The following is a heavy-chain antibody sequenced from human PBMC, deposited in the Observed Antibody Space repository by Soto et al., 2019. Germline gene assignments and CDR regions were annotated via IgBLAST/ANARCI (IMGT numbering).Heavy chain of an antibody. CDR1: GLTFYSYA. D-gene: IGHD3-3*01. J-gene: IGHJ3*01. V-gene: IGHV3-23*01. Sequence: GGSLRLSCAASGLTFYSYAMTWVRQAPGKGLEWVATISGSGGDTYYADSVKGRFTISRDNSRNMLYVHMNRLRSADTALYYCAKDRLSIFRSGTQAFDVWGQGTLVT. CDR3: AKDRLSIFRSGTQAFDV. CDR2: ISGSGGDT.